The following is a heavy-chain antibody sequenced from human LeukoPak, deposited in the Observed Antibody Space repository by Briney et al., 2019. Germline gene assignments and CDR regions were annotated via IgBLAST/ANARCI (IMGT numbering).Heavy chain of an antibody. CDR2: IKQDGSEK. D-gene: IGHD2-15*01. Sequence: GGSLRLSCAASGFTFSNYWMSWVRQAPGKGLEWVANIKQDGSEKYYVDSVKGRFTISRDNAKNSLYLQMNSLRAEDTAVYYCARVWWQLPDGFDYWGQGTLVTVSS. CDR3: ARVWWQLPDGFDY. CDR1: GFTFSNYW. J-gene: IGHJ4*02. V-gene: IGHV3-7*01.